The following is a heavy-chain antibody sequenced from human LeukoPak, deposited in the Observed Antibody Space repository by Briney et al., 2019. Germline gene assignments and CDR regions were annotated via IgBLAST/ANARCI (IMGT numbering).Heavy chain of an antibody. V-gene: IGHV4-34*01. CDR3: ARGRAYYDFWSGPASWYFDY. D-gene: IGHD3-3*01. Sequence: PSETLSLTCAVYGGSFSGYYWSWIRRPPGKGLEWIGEINHSGSTNYNPSLKSRVTISVDTSKNQFSLKLSSVTAADTAVYYCARGRAYYDFWSGPASWYFDYWGQGTLVTVSS. J-gene: IGHJ4*02. CDR1: GGSFSGYY. CDR2: INHSGST.